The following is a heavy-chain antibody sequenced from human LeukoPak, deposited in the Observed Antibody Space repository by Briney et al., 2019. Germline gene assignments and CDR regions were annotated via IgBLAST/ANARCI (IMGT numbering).Heavy chain of an antibody. J-gene: IGHJ4*02. CDR1: GGTFSSYA. CDR3: AKEQSGSYTGGFDY. Sequence: SVKVSCKASGGTFSSYAISWVRQAPGQGLEWMGGIIPIFGTANYAQKFQGRVTITTDESTSTAYMELSSLRSEGTALYYCAKEQSGSYTGGFDYWGQGTLVTVSS. CDR2: IIPIFGTA. D-gene: IGHD1-26*01. V-gene: IGHV1-69*05.